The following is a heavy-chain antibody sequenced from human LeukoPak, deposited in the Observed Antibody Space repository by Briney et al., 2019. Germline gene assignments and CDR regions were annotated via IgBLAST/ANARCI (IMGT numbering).Heavy chain of an antibody. J-gene: IGHJ4*02. CDR1: GFTFSSYW. CDR2: INQDESEK. CDR3: ARKLAPVFDY. Sequence: PGGSLRLSCAASGFTFSSYWMSWVRQAPGKGLEWAANINQDESEKYYVDSVKGRFTISRDNAKKSLFLQMNSLRAEDTAVYYCARKLAPVFDYWGQGTLVTVSS. V-gene: IGHV3-7*03. D-gene: IGHD2-2*01.